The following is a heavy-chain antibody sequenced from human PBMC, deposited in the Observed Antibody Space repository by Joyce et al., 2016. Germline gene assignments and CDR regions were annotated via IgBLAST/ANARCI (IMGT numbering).Heavy chain of an antibody. D-gene: IGHD6-6*01. CDR2: VSSDGSIR. CDR3: AGSLSSGLPDF. V-gene: IGHV3-30*03. J-gene: IGHJ4*02. CDR1: GFTFSNYG. Sequence: QVQLVQSGGGVVQPGRSLRLSCAASGFTFSNYGMHWFRQGPSKGLEWVAFVSSDGSIRHYADSVKGRFTISRDTAENMLYLQMNTLRPEDTAVYYCAGSLSSGLPDFWGQGSLVTVSS.